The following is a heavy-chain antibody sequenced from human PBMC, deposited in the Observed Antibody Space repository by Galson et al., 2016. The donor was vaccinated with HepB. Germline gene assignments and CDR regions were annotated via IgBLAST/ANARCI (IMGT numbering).Heavy chain of an antibody. J-gene: IGHJ5*02. V-gene: IGHV3-66*03. CDR3: AKAGGKNYTPFDP. CDR1: GFTVSTNY. Sequence: SLRLSCAASGFTVSTNYMSWVRHAPGKGLEWVSVIYSSGSTYYADSVKGRFTFSRDNSKNTLYLQMNSLRAEDTAVYYCAKAGGKNYTPFDPWGQGTLVTVSS. D-gene: IGHD2-2*02. CDR2: IYSSGST.